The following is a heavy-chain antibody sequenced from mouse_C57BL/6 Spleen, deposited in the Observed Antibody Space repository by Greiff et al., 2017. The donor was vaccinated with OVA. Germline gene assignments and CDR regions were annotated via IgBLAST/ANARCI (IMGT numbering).Heavy chain of an antibody. D-gene: IGHD3-2*02. V-gene: IGHV2-2*01. CDR1: GFSLTSYG. Sequence: VHLVESGPGLVQPSQSLSITCTVSGFSLTSYGVHWVRQSPGKGLEWLGVIWSGGSTDYNAAFISRLSISKDNSKSQVFFKMNSLQADDTAIYYCARAGSSGFDYWGQGTTLTVSS. CDR3: ARAGSSGFDY. CDR2: IWSGGST. J-gene: IGHJ2*01.